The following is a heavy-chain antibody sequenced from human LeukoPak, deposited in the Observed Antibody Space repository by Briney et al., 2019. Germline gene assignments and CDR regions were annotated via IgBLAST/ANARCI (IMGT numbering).Heavy chain of an antibody. V-gene: IGHV3-11*01. D-gene: IGHD2-2*01. CDR3: ARDRGTDIVVVPADYYYYGMDV. CDR2: ISSSGSTI. Sequence: GGSLRLSCAASGFTFSDYYMSWIRQAPGKGLEWVSYISSSGSTIYYAGSVKGRFTISRDNAKNSLYLQMNSLRAEDTAVYYCARDRGTDIVVVPADYYYYGMDVWGQGTTVTVSS. J-gene: IGHJ6*02. CDR1: GFTFSDYY.